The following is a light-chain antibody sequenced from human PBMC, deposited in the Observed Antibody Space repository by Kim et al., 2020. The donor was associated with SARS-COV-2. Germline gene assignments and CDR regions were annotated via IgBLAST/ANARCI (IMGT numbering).Light chain of an antibody. CDR3: QAWDSSTGV. CDR2: QDS. CDR1: KLGDKY. Sequence: SVSPEQTASITCSGDKLGDKYACWYQQKPGQSPVLVIYQDSKRPSGIPERFSGSNSGNTATLTNSGTQAMDEADYYCQAWDSSTGVFGTGTKVTVL. V-gene: IGLV3-1*01. J-gene: IGLJ1*01.